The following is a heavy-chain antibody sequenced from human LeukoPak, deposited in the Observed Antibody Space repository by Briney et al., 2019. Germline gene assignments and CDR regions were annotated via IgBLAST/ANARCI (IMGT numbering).Heavy chain of an antibody. Sequence: SETLSLTCAVYGGSFSGYYWSWIRQPPGKGLEWIGEINDSGSTNYNPSLKSRVTISVDTSKNQFSLKLSSVTAADTAVYYCARSSDYYDSSGYYPYYYYYYMDVWGKGTTVTISS. V-gene: IGHV4-34*01. J-gene: IGHJ6*03. D-gene: IGHD3-22*01. CDR3: ARSSDYYDSSGYYPYYYYYYMDV. CDR1: GGSFSGYY. CDR2: INDSGST.